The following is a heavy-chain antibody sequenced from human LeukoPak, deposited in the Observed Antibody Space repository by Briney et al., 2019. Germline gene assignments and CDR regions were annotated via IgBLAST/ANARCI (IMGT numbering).Heavy chain of an antibody. CDR1: GFTFSSYG. D-gene: IGHD6-13*01. V-gene: IGHV3-30*18. J-gene: IGHJ4*02. CDR3: AKGGIAAAAPDY. Sequence: GGSLRLSCAASGFTFSSYGMHWVRQAPGKGLEWVAVISYDGSNKYYADSVKGRSTISRDNSKNTLYLQMNSLRAEDTAVYYCAKGGIAAAAPDYWGQGTLVTVSS. CDR2: ISYDGSNK.